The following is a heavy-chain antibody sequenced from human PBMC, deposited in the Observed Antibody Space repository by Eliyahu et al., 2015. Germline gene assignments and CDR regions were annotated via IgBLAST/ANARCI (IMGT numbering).Heavy chain of an antibody. J-gene: IGHJ6*02. V-gene: IGHV4-34*01. CDR2: INHSGST. CDR1: GGSFSGYY. Sequence: QVQLQQWGAGLLKPSETLSLTCAVYGGSFSGYYXXWIRQPPGKGLEWIGEINHSGSTNYNPPLKSRVTISVDTSKNQFSLKLSSVTAADTAVYYCARLPYDILTGSLYYYYGMDVWGQGTTVTVSS. D-gene: IGHD3-9*01. CDR3: ARLPYDILTGSLYYYYGMDV.